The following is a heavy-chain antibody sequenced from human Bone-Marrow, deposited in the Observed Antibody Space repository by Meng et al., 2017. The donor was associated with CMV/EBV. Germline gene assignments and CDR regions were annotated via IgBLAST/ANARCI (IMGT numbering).Heavy chain of an antibody. CDR2: INQDGNAK. V-gene: IGHV3-7*01. Sequence: GESLKISCTASGFTFSSYAMHWVRQAPGKGLEWVANINQDGNAKYYVDSVKGRFTISRDNANNSLSLQMNSLRAEDTALYYCATTSNGFFHSWGQGALVTVSS. CDR3: ATTSNGFFHS. CDR1: GFTFSSYA. D-gene: IGHD2-2*01. J-gene: IGHJ4*02.